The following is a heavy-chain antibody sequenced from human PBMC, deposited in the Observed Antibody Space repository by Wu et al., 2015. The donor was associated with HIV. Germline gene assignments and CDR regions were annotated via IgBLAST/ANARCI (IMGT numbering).Heavy chain of an antibody. CDR3: ARNTDSVATSLYSLGV. V-gene: IGHV1-69*05. Sequence: QVQLVQSGAEVKKPGSSVKVSCKASGGGFNSYAISWVRQAPGQGLEWMGGVIPVIGTPNYSQRFQGRVTITTDEYTATVYMEVSSLRSEDTAIYYCARNTDSVATSLYSLGVWGQGTVVTVSS. CDR2: VIPVIGTP. D-gene: IGHD5-12*01. CDR1: GGGFNSYA. J-gene: IGHJ6*02.